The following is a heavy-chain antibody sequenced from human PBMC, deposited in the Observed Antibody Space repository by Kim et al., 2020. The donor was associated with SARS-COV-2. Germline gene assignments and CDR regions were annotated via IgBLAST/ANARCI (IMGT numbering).Heavy chain of an antibody. J-gene: IGHJ4*02. CDR3: SKERGGGYSQPHDY. D-gene: IGHD5-12*01. V-gene: IGHV3-30*02. Sequence: AGKGQCTISRENSKNTLYMQMNSLRAEDTAVYYCSKERGGGYSQPHDYWGQGTRVTVSS.